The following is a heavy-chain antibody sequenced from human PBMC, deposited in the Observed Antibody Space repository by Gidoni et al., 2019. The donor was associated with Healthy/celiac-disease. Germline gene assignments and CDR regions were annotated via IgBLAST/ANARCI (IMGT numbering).Heavy chain of an antibody. CDR3: ARDSPYSYGHGGFDY. CDR1: GGSVSSGSYY. V-gene: IGHV4-61*01. Sequence: QVQLPESRPGLVTPSETLSLTCTVSGGSVSSGSYYWSWIRQPPGKGLEWIGYIYYSGSTNDNPSLKRRGTISVDTSKNQFSLKRSAVTAADTAVDYCARDSPYSYGHGGFDYWGQGTLVTVSS. D-gene: IGHD5-18*01. CDR2: IYYSGST. J-gene: IGHJ4*02.